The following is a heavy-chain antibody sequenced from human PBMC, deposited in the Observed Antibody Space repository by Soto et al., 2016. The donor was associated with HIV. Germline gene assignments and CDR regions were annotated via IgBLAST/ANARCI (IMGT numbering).Heavy chain of an antibody. CDR3: ARTRQWLVRGNAFDI. J-gene: IGHJ3*02. V-gene: IGHV1-8*03. Sequence: QVQLVQSGAEVKKPGASVKVSCKASGYTFTSYDINWVRQATGQGLEWMGWMNPDSGNTGYAQKFQGRVTTTRNTSISTAYMELSSLRSEDTAVYYSARTRQWLVRGNAFDIWGQGTMVTVSS. CDR2: MNPDSGNT. CDR1: GYTFTSYD. D-gene: IGHD6-19*01.